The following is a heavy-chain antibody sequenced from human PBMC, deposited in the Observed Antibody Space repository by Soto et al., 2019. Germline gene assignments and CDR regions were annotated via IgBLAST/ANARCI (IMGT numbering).Heavy chain of an antibody. CDR1: GYTFTSYA. V-gene: IGHV1-3*01. Sequence: AASVKVSCKASGYTFTSYAMHWVRQAPGQRLEWMGWINAGNGNTKYSQKFQGRVTITRDTSASTAYMELSSLRSEDTAVYYCARDRWAVAGPYYFDYWGQGTLVTVSS. CDR3: ARDRWAVAGPYYFDY. CDR2: INAGNGNT. D-gene: IGHD6-19*01. J-gene: IGHJ4*02.